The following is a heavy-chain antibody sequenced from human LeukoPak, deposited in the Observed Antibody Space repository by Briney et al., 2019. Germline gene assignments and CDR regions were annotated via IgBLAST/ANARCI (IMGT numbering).Heavy chain of an antibody. J-gene: IGHJ4*02. V-gene: IGHV3-11*01. CDR2: ISSSGSTI. CDR1: GFTFSDYY. D-gene: IGHD6-19*01. Sequence: GGSLRLSCAASGFTFSDYYMSWIRQAPGKGLEWVSYISSSGSTIYYADSVKGRFTISRDNAKNSLYLQMNSLRAEDTAVYCCASSGWKVTIDYWGQGTLVTVSS. CDR3: ASSGWKVTIDY.